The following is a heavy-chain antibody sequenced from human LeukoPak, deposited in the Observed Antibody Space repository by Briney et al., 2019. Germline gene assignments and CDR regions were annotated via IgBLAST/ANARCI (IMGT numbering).Heavy chain of an antibody. D-gene: IGHD3-3*01. Sequence: PGGSLRLSCAGSGFMFSSYVMSWVRQAPGKGLEWVSGISGSGGSTYYADSVKGRFTISRDNAKNSLYLQMNSLRAEDTAVYYCARGNYEELVDYWGQGTLVTVSS. J-gene: IGHJ4*02. CDR2: ISGSGGST. CDR3: ARGNYEELVDY. V-gene: IGHV3-23*01. CDR1: GFMFSSYV.